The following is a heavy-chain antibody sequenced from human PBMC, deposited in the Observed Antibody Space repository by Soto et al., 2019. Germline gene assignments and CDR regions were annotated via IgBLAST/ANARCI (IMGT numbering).Heavy chain of an antibody. Sequence: SETLSLTCTVSGGSVSSGSYYWSWIRQPPGKGLEWIGYIYYSGSTNYNPSLKSRVTISVDTSKNQFSLKLSSVTAADTAVYYCHGDYYGSGSLDYWGQGTLVTVPQ. V-gene: IGHV4-61*01. CDR1: GGSVSSGSYY. CDR2: IYYSGST. J-gene: IGHJ4*02. D-gene: IGHD3-10*01. CDR3: HGDYYGSGSLDY.